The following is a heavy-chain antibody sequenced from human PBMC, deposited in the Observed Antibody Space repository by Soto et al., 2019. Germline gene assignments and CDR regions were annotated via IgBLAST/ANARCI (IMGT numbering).Heavy chain of an antibody. CDR2: IYSGGST. CDR1: GFTVSSNY. V-gene: IGHV3-66*01. CDR3: ARDLASTTIPNY. J-gene: IGHJ4*02. D-gene: IGHD4-17*01. Sequence: GGSLRLSCAASGFTVSSNYMSWVRQAPGKGLEWVSLIYSGGSTYCADSVKGRFTISRDNSKNTLYLQMNSLRAEDTAVYYCARDLASTTIPNYWGQGTLVTVSS.